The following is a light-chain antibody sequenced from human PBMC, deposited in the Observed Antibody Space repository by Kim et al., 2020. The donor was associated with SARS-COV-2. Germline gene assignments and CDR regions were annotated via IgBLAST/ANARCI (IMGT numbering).Light chain of an antibody. CDR1: QNIDSW. J-gene: IGKJ2*01. CDR2: DAT. V-gene: IGKV1-5*01. Sequence: SASVGDRVTITCRASQNIDSWLAWYPQKPGKAPKYLIYDATTLKSGVPSRFSGRGSGTQFTLTITSLQPDDFATYYCQQYSSYSYTFGQGTKLGI. CDR3: QQYSSYSYT.